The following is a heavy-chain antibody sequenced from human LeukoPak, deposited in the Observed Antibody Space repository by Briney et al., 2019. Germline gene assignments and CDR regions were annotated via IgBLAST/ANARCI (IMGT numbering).Heavy chain of an antibody. CDR3: ARTDNSYGYLSFDF. D-gene: IGHD5-18*01. V-gene: IGHV4-31*03. Sequence: PSETLSLTCTVSGVSISSGGYYWSWIRQHPGKGLEWIGYIYYSGSTYYNPSLKSRVTISVDTSKNQFSLKLSSVTAADTAVYYYARTDNSYGYLSFDFWGQGTLVTVSS. CDR1: GVSISSGGYY. J-gene: IGHJ4*02. CDR2: IYYSGST.